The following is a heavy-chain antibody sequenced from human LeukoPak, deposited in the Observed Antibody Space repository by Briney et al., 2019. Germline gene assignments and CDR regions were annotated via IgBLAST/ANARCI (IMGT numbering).Heavy chain of an antibody. CDR1: AFTSSSYA. Sequence: PGGSLRLSCAASAFTSSSYAMSRVRQAPGKGLEWVSAVSGSGGSTYYADSVKGRFTISRDNSKNTLYLQMNSLRAEDTAVYYCAKTLRESSGQEYFDLWGRGTLVTVSS. J-gene: IGHJ2*01. V-gene: IGHV3-23*01. D-gene: IGHD6-19*01. CDR2: VSGSGGST. CDR3: AKTLRESSGQEYFDL.